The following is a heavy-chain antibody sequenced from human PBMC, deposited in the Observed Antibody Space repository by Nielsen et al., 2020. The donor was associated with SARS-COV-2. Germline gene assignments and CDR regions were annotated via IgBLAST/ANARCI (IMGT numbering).Heavy chain of an antibody. V-gene: IGHV4-34*01. CDR1: GGSFSGYS. D-gene: IGHD2-15*01. CDR3: ARGSRWYTFDY. Sequence: SETLSLTCAVYGGSFSGYSWSWIRQPPGKGLEWIGEINHSGSTNYNPSLKSRVTISVDTSKNQFSLKLSSVTAADTAVYYCARGSRWYTFDYWGQGTLVTVSS. CDR2: INHSGST. J-gene: IGHJ4*02.